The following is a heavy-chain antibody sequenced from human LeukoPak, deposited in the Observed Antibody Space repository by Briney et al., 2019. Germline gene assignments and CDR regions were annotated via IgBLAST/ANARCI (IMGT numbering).Heavy chain of an antibody. J-gene: IGHJ4*02. CDR1: GGSISGYY. D-gene: IGHD6-6*01. V-gene: IGHV4-59*08. CDR2: IYYTGST. Sequence: SETLSLTCTVSGGSISGYYWSWLRQPPGKGLEWIGHIYYTGSTSYNPSLKSRVTISVDTSKNQFSLKLSYVNAADTAVYYCARYISSGLDYWGQGTPVTVSS. CDR3: ARYISSGLDY.